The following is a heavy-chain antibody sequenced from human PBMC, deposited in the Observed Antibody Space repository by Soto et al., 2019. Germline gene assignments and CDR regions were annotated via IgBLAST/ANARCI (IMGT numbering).Heavy chain of an antibody. CDR1: GFTFSSYV. CDR3: ARDLGFLEPRGMDV. Sequence: GGSLRLSCAASGFTFSSYVMHWVRQAPGKGLEWVAVIWYDGSNKYYADSVKGRFTISRDNSKNTLYLQMNSLRAEDTAVYYCARDLGFLEPRGMDVWGQGTTVTVSS. D-gene: IGHD3-3*01. CDR2: IWYDGSNK. J-gene: IGHJ6*02. V-gene: IGHV3-33*01.